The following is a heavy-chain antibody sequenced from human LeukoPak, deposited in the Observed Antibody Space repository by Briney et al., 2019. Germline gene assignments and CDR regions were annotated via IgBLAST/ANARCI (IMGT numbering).Heavy chain of an antibody. CDR3: AKVRAPRQYYFDY. Sequence: PGGSLRLSCAASGFTFSSYGVSWVRQAPGKGLEWVSGISGSGHRTYYADSVKGRFTISRDNSKSTLYLQMNSLRAEDTAVYYCAKVRAPRQYYFDYWGQGTLVTVSS. CDR1: GFTFSSYG. J-gene: IGHJ4*02. CDR2: ISGSGHRT. V-gene: IGHV3-23*01. D-gene: IGHD1-26*01.